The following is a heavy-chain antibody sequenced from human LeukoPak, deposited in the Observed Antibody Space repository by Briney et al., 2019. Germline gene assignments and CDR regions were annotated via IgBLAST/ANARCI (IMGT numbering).Heavy chain of an antibody. CDR2: IRWGTA. V-gene: IGHV4-4*07. J-gene: IGHJ4*02. CDR3: ARGTERTRISGYYSFDY. D-gene: IGHD5-12*01. Sequence: PSETLSLTCTVSGGSLSDHFWTWIRQPAGKGLEWIGRIRWGTAYYNPSLESRVTISLDTSNNHFSLKVTSVTAADTAVYYCARGTERTRISGYYSFDYWGRGILVTVSS. CDR1: GGSLSDHF.